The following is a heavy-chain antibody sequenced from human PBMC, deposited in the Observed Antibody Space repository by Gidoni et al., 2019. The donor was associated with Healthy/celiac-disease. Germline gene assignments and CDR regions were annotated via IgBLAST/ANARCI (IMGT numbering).Heavy chain of an antibody. V-gene: IGHV3-33*01. CDR3: ARDLGCSGGSCYSGMDV. Sequence: QVQLVESGGGVVQPGRSLRLSCAASGFTFSSYGMHWVRQAPGKGLEWVAVIWYDGNNKYYADSVKGRFTISRDNSKNTLYLQMNSLRAEDTAVYYCARDLGCSGGSCYSGMDVWGQGTTVTVSS. CDR2: IWYDGNNK. J-gene: IGHJ6*02. D-gene: IGHD2-15*01. CDR1: GFTFSSYG.